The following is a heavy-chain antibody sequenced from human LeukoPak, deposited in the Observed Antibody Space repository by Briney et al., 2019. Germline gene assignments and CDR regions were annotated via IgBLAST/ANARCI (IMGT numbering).Heavy chain of an antibody. J-gene: IGHJ4*02. CDR2: IYSDGRT. CDR1: GFTVSNKY. V-gene: IGHV3-53*01. Sequence: GGSLRLSCAASGFTVSNKYMTWVRQAPGKGLEWVSLIYSDGRTYYADSVKGRCTISRDNSKNTLYLQMNSLRAEDTAVYYCAKDRRAGSYDYWGQGTLVTVSS. CDR3: AKDRRAGSYDY. D-gene: IGHD3-10*01.